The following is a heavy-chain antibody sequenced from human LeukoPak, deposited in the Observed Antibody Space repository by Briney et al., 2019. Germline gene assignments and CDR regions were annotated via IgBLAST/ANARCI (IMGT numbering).Heavy chain of an antibody. CDR2: ISGSGGST. V-gene: IGHV3-23*01. Sequence: GGSLRLSCAASGFTFSSYAMSWVRQAPGKGLEWVSAISGSGGSTYYADSVKGRFTISRDNSKNTLYLQMSSLRAEDTAVYYCAQGTHDYGDYATYYYYGMDVWGQGTTVTVSS. CDR3: AQGTHDYGDYATYYYYGMDV. D-gene: IGHD4-17*01. CDR1: GFTFSSYA. J-gene: IGHJ6*02.